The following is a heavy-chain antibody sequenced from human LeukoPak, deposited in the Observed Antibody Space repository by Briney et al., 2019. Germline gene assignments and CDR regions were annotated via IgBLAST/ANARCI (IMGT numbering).Heavy chain of an antibody. D-gene: IGHD3-3*01. CDR3: ARGPASLSPYDFWSGYHDGWFDP. J-gene: IGHJ5*02. CDR1: GGTFSSYA. Sequence: GSSVKVSCKASGGTFSSYAISWVRQAPGQGLEWMGRIIPIFGTANYAQKFQGRVTITTDESTSTAYMELSSLRSEDTAVYYCARGPASLSPYDFWSGYHDGWFDPWGQGTLVTVSS. CDR2: IIPIFGTA. V-gene: IGHV1-69*05.